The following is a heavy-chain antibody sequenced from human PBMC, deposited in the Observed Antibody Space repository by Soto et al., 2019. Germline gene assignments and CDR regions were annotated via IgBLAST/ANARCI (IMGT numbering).Heavy chain of an antibody. CDR2: IIPIFGTA. CDR3: AREPGYSSSWSFYYYYGMDV. Sequence: GASVKVSCKASGGTFSSYAISWVRQAPGQGLEWMGGIIPIFGTANYAQKFQGRVTITADESTSTAYMELSSLRSEDTAVYYCAREPGYSSSWSFYYYYGMDVWGQGTTVTVSS. D-gene: IGHD6-13*01. V-gene: IGHV1-69*13. CDR1: GGTFSSYA. J-gene: IGHJ6*02.